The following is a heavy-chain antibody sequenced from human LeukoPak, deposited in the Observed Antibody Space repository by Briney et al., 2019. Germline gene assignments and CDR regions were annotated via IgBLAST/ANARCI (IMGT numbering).Heavy chain of an antibody. J-gene: IGHJ4*02. D-gene: IGHD6-13*01. Sequence: GGSLRLSCAASGFTFSSYGMHWVRQAPGKGLEWVAFIRYDGSNKYYADSVKGRFTISRDNSKNTLYLQMNSLRAEDTAVYYCAKGKYSSSSYYFDYWGQGTLVTVSS. V-gene: IGHV3-30*02. CDR3: AKGKYSSSSYYFDY. CDR2: IRYDGSNK. CDR1: GFTFSSYG.